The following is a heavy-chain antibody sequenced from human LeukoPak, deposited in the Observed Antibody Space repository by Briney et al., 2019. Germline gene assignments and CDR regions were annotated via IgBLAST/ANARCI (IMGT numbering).Heavy chain of an antibody. Sequence: PAGSLRLACAASGFTLSSYAMGWVHQAPGKGLEWVSAISGSGGSTYYADFVKGRFTISRDNSKNTLYLQMNCVIAQDTAVYYRAKGIYDSCGYPFDYWGQGTLVTVSS. CDR2: ISGSGGST. CDR1: GFTLSSYA. V-gene: IGHV3-23*01. CDR3: AKGIYDSCGYPFDY. J-gene: IGHJ4*02. D-gene: IGHD3-22*01.